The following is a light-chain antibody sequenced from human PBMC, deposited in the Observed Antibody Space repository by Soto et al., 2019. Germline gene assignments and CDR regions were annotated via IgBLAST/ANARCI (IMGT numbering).Light chain of an antibody. V-gene: IGKV3-15*01. CDR2: SAS. CDR1: QSVSSK. CDR3: HQYNHWLTWT. Sequence: VELTQSPVTLTLSPGQRATLTCRASQSVSSKLAWYQQRPGQAPRLLIYSASTRATGIPARFSGSGSGTEFTLTISSLQSEDFAVYYCHQYNHWLTWTFGQGTKVDI. J-gene: IGKJ1*01.